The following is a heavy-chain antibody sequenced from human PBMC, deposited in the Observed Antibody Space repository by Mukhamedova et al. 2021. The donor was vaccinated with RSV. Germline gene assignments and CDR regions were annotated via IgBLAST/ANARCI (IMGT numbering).Heavy chain of an antibody. CDR3: AKDYGDFWSAGWFDH. Sequence: SWNSGSIGYADSVKGRFTISRDNAKNSLYLQMNSLRAEDTALYYCAKDYGDFWSAGWFDHWGQGTLVTVSS. D-gene: IGHD3-3*01. CDR2: SWNSGSI. V-gene: IGHV3-9*01. J-gene: IGHJ5*02.